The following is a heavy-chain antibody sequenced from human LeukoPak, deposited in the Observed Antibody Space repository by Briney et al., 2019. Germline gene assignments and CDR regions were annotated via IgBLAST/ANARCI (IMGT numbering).Heavy chain of an antibody. J-gene: IGHJ4*02. V-gene: IGHV3-21*01. D-gene: IGHD6-13*01. CDR2: ISSSSSYI. Sequence: KPGGSLRLSCAASGFTFGSYSMNWVRQAPGKGLEWVSSISSSSSYIYYADSVKGRFTISRDNAKNSLYLQMNSLRAEDTAVYYCARGIAAADDYWGQGTLVTVSS. CDR1: GFTFGSYS. CDR3: ARGIAAADDY.